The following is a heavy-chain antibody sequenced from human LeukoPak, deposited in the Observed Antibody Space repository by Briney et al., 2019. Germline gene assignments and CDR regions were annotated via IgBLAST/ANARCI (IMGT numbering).Heavy chain of an antibody. J-gene: IGHJ4*02. CDR2: ISAYNGNT. V-gene: IGHV1-18*03. Sequence: ASVKVSCKASGHTFTSYGISWVRQAPGQGLEWMGWISAYNGNTNYAQKLQGRVTMTTDTSTSTAYMELRSLRSEDMAVYYCARDSGGPSDYWGQGTLVTVSS. CDR3: ARDSGGPSDY. D-gene: IGHD4-23*01. CDR1: GHTFTSYG.